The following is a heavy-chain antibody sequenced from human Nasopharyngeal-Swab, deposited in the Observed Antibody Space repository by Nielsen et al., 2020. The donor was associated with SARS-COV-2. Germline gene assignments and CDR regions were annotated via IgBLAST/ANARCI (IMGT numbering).Heavy chain of an antibody. Sequence: GESLKISCAASGFTVSSNYMSWVRQAPGKGLEWVPVIYSGGSTYYADSVKGRFTISRDNSKNTLYLQMNSLRAEDTAVYYCARDSNDYGDYLPLDYWGQGTLVTVSS. J-gene: IGHJ4*02. V-gene: IGHV3-66*01. D-gene: IGHD4-17*01. CDR3: ARDSNDYGDYLPLDY. CDR2: IYSGGST. CDR1: GFTVSSNY.